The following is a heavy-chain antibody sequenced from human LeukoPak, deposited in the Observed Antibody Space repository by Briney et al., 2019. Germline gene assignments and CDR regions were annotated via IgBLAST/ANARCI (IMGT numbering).Heavy chain of an antibody. V-gene: IGHV3-23*01. J-gene: IGHJ6*03. Sequence: PGGSLRLSCAASGFTFSSYAMSWVRQAPGKGLEWVSAISGSGGSTYYADSVKGRFTISRDNAKNSLYLQMNSLRAEDTAVYYCARGLEPSDFYYYYYMDVWGKGTTVTVSS. D-gene: IGHD1-1*01. CDR3: ARGLEPSDFYYYYYMDV. CDR2: ISGSGGST. CDR1: GFTFSSYA.